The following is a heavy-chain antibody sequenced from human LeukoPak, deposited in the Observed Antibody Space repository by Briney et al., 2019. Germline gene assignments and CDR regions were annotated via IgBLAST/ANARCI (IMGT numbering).Heavy chain of an antibody. CDR1: GGSISSSNW. V-gene: IGHV4-4*02. Sequence: PSETLSLTCAVSGGSISSSNWCSCFRQPPGKGLVWIGEIYHSGSTNYNPSLKSRVTISVDKSKNQFSLKLSSVCAADLAVYYCARWRSWAAVVHYYYGMDVWGQGTTVTVSS. D-gene: IGHD2-15*01. CDR3: ARWRSWAAVVHYYYGMDV. J-gene: IGHJ6*02. CDR2: IYHSGST.